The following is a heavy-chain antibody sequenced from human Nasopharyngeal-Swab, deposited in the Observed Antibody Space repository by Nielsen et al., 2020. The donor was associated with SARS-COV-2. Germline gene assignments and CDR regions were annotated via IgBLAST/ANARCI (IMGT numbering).Heavy chain of an antibody. Sequence: GGSLRLSCAASGFTFSSYSMNWVRQAPGKGLEWVSYISSSSSTIYYADSVKGRFTISRDNAKNSLYLQMNSLRDEDTAVYYCARVYYDILTGYYWIDYWGQGTLVTVSS. J-gene: IGHJ4*02. CDR1: GFTFSSYS. V-gene: IGHV3-48*02. CDR2: ISSSSSTI. D-gene: IGHD3-9*01. CDR3: ARVYYDILTGYYWIDY.